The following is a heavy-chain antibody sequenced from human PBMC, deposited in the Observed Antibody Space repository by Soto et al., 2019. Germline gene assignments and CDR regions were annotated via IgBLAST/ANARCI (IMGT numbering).Heavy chain of an antibody. CDR1: GYTVNDLS. CDR2: FDPEHGEA. CDR3: VKGGSRGRYYYYYGMDV. Sequence: GASVKVSCKVLGYTVNDLSIHWVRQAPGKRLEKMGGFDPEHGEAVYAQKFQGRVTMTEETSTDTAYMELSNLRSEDTAVYYCVKGGSRGRYYYYYGMDVWGQGTTVTSP. J-gene: IGHJ6*02. V-gene: IGHV1-24*01. D-gene: IGHD1-26*01.